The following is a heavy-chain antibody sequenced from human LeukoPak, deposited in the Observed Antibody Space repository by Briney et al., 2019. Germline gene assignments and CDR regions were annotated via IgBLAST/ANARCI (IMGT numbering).Heavy chain of an antibody. V-gene: IGHV4-61*02. CDR2: IYSPGT. J-gene: IGHJ3*02. D-gene: IGHD3-22*01. CDR1: AGSLNSGDYY. CDR3: ARGIGTSYDSSRDAFDI. Sequence: SQTLSLTCTVSAGSLNSGDYYWSWIRQPAGKGLEWIGRIYSPGTNYNYNLSVKSRVTISIDTSKNQFSLKLTSVTAADTAVYYCARGIGTSYDSSRDAFDIWGQGTMVTVSS.